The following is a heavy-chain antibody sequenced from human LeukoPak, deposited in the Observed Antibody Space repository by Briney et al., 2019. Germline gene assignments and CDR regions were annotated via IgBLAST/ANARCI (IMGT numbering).Heavy chain of an antibody. CDR2: IRSKADSYTT. D-gene: IGHD6-13*01. V-gene: IGHV3-73*01. Sequence: GGSLKLSCAASGFTFSGSTMHWVRQASGKGLEWLGRIRSKADSYTTAYAASVKGRFIVSRDDSKNTAYLQMNSLKTEDTAVYYCRAAADLNDYWGQGTLVTVSS. CDR1: GFTFSGST. CDR3: RAAADLNDY. J-gene: IGHJ4*02.